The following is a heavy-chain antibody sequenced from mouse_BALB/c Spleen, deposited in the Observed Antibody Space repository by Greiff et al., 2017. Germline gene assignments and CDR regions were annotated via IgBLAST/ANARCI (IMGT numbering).Heavy chain of an antibody. D-gene: IGHD1-1*01. CDR2: IDPETGGT. V-gene: IGHV1-15*01. Sequence: QVQLQQSGAELVRPGASVTLSCKASGYTFTDYEMHWVKQTPVHGLEWIGAIDPETGGTAYNQKFKGKATLTADKSSSTAYMELRSLTSEDSAVYYCARVIYYYGSSYPDYWGQGTTLTVSS. CDR1: GYTFTDYE. J-gene: IGHJ2*01. CDR3: ARVIYYYGSSYPDY.